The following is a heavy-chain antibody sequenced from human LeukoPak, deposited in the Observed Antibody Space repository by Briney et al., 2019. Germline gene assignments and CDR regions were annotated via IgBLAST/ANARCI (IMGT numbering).Heavy chain of an antibody. CDR3: TPLQVT. V-gene: IGHV3-49*04. CDR2: IRDKVHGGTP. Sequence: PGRSLRLSCAASGFTFGDYAMNWVRQAPGKGLEWVGFIRDKVHGGTPEYAASVKGRLTISRDDSKSIAYLQMNGLKTEDTAVYYCTPLQVTWGQGTLVTVSS. D-gene: IGHD2-21*02. J-gene: IGHJ4*02. CDR1: GFTFGDYA.